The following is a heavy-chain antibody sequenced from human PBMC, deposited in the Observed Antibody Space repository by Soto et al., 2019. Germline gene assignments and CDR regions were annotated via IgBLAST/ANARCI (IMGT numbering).Heavy chain of an antibody. Sequence: QVQLVQSGAEVKKPGASVKVSCKASGYTFTGNYMHWVRQAPGQGFEWMGWINVNSGGTKYAQKYRGWVTMTTDTSISTAYMELSRLRSDATAVYYCARGDKLSLYPQLDYWGQGTLVTVSS. V-gene: IGHV1-2*04. J-gene: IGHJ4*02. CDR1: GYTFTGNY. D-gene: IGHD3-16*02. CDR2: INVNSGGT. CDR3: ARGDKLSLYPQLDY.